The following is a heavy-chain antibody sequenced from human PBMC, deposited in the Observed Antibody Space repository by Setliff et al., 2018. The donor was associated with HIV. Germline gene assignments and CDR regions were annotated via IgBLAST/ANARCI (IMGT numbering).Heavy chain of an antibody. CDR2: VTHSGTT. V-gene: IGHV4-34*10. Sequence: PSETLSLTCAVYGGSFSGFYWTFIRQSPGKGLEWIGEVTHSGTTTYDPSLNRRITIAVDTSKNQFSLKLTPVTASDTAMYYCARAEDTVLKMYVVTPPYLDYWGQGTLVTVSS. CDR1: GGSFSGFY. D-gene: IGHD2-8*01. CDR3: ARAEDTVLKMYVVTPPYLDY. J-gene: IGHJ4*02.